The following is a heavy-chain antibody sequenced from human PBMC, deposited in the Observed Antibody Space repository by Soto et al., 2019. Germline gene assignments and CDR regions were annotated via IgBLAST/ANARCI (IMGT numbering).Heavy chain of an antibody. Sequence: QVQLVESGGGVVQPGRSLRLSCAASGFTFSSYGMHWVRQAPGKGLEWVAVISYDGSNKYYADSVKGRFTISRDNSKNTLYLQMNSLRAEDTAVYYCAKTPYCSGGSCYDPWGKGTLVPVSS. D-gene: IGHD2-15*01. CDR3: AKTPYCSGGSCYDP. J-gene: IGHJ5*02. V-gene: IGHV3-30*18. CDR2: ISYDGSNK. CDR1: GFTFSSYG.